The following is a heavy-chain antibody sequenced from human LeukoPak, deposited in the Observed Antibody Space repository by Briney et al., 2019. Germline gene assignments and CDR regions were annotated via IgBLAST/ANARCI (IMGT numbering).Heavy chain of an antibody. V-gene: IGHV1-69*06. CDR1: GGTFSSYA. Sequence: GASVKVSCKASGGTFSSYAISWVRQAPGQGLEWMGGIIPIFGTANYAQKFQGRVTITADKSTSTAYMELSSLRSEDTAVYYCARAGVPLWSIAARAGESNFDYWGQGTLVTVSS. CDR2: IIPIFGTA. D-gene: IGHD6-6*01. CDR3: ARAGVPLWSIAARAGESNFDY. J-gene: IGHJ4*02.